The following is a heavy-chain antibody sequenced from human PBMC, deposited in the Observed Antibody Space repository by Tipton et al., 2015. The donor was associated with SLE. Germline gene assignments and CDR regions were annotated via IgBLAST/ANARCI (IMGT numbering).Heavy chain of an antibody. J-gene: IGHJ3*02. CDR1: GGSFSGYY. V-gene: IGHV4-34*01. Sequence: TLSLTCAVYGGSFSGYYWSWIRQPPGKGLEWIGEINHSGSTNYNPSLKSRVTISVDTSKNQFSLKLSSVTAADTAVYYCARLRRDGYNFDAFDIWGQGTMVAGAS. CDR2: INHSGST. D-gene: IGHD5-24*01. CDR3: ARLRRDGYNFDAFDI.